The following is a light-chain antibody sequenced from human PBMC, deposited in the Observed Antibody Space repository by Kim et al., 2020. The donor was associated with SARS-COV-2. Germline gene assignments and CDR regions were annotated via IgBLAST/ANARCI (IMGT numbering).Light chain of an antibody. V-gene: IGKV3-11*01. Sequence: EIVLTQSPATLSLSPGERATLSCRASQSVSNYLAWYQQKPGQAPRLIIYDASYRAPDIPDRFSGSGSGSEFTLTISSLEPEDFAVYYCQRRITWPRTFGQGTKVDIK. CDR1: QSVSNY. CDR3: QRRITWPRT. CDR2: DAS. J-gene: IGKJ1*01.